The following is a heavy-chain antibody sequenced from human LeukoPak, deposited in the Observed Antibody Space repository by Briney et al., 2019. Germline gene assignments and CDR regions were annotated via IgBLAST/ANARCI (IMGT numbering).Heavy chain of an antibody. CDR1: GGSISSGSYY. J-gene: IGHJ5*02. CDR2: IYTSGST. V-gene: IGHV4-61*02. D-gene: IGHD2-2*01. CDR3: ARAYCSSTSCYSLVWFDP. Sequence: SQTLSLTCTVSGGSISSGSYYWSWIRQPAGKGLEWIGRIYTSGSTNYNPSLKSRVTISVDTSKNQFSLKLSSVTAADTAVYYCARAYCSSTSCYSLVWFDPWGQGTLVTVSS.